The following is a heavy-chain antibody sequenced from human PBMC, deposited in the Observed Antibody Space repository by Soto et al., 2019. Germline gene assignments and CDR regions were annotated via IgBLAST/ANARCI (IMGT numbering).Heavy chain of an antibody. J-gene: IGHJ4*02. Sequence: SETLSLTCTVSGGSISSGSYYWGWIRQSPGKGLEWIGSIYYSGSTYYNPSLKSRVTISVDTSKNQFSLKLSSVTAADTAVYYCARRYYYDSSGYYGYWGQGTLVTVSS. CDR1: GGSISSGSYY. V-gene: IGHV4-39*01. CDR3: ARRYYYDSSGYYGY. CDR2: IYYSGST. D-gene: IGHD3-22*01.